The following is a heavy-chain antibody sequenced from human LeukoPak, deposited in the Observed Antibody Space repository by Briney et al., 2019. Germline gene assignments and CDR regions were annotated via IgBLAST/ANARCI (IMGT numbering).Heavy chain of an antibody. Sequence: ASVKVSCKVSGYTLTELSMHWVRQAPGKGLEWMGGFDPEDGETIYAQKFQGRVTMTEDTSTDTASMELSSLGSEDTAVYYCATSFFDSSAYLPKAFDPWGQGTLVTVSS. D-gene: IGHD3-22*01. J-gene: IGHJ5*02. V-gene: IGHV1-24*01. CDR2: FDPEDGET. CDR1: GYTLTELS. CDR3: ATSFFDSSAYLPKAFDP.